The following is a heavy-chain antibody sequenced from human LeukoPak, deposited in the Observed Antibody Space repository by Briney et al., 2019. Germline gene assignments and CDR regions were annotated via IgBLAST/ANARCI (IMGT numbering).Heavy chain of an antibody. J-gene: IGHJ6*02. CDR3: AREDVGGDSYPPSDYYYGMDV. Sequence: PGKSLRLSCAASGFIFNSYGMHWVRQAPGKGLEWVAVTWYDGNKRYHAESVKGRFTISRDNSKNTLYLQMNSLRAEDTAVYYCAREDVGGDSYPPSDYYYGMDVWGQGTTVTVSS. CDR1: GFIFNSYG. CDR2: TWYDGNKR. D-gene: IGHD5-18*01. V-gene: IGHV3-33*01.